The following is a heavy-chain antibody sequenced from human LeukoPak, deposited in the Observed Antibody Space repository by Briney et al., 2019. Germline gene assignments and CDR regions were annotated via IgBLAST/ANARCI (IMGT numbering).Heavy chain of an antibody. V-gene: IGHV3-30*02. J-gene: IGHJ4*02. CDR1: GFTFSSYG. CDR2: IRYDGSNK. D-gene: IGHD2-2*01. Sequence: PGGSLRLSCAASGFTFSSYGMHWVRQAPGKGLEWVAFIRYDGSNKYYADSVKGRFTISRDNSKNTLYLQMNSLRAEDTAVYYCAKDMYRTGGVPAVPFDYWGQGTLVTVSS. CDR3: AKDMYRTGGVPAVPFDY.